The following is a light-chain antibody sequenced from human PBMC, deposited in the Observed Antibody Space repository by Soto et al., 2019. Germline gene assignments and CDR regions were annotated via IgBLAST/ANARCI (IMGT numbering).Light chain of an antibody. CDR1: SSNIGSNT. CDR3: AAWDDSLNGVV. V-gene: IGLV1-44*01. Sequence: QSVLTQTPSASGTPGQRVTISCSGSSSNIGSNTVNWYQQLTGTAPKLIIYSNNQRPSGVPDRFSGSKSGTSASLAISGLQSEDEAVYYCAAWDDSLNGVVFGGGTKLTVL. J-gene: IGLJ2*01. CDR2: SNN.